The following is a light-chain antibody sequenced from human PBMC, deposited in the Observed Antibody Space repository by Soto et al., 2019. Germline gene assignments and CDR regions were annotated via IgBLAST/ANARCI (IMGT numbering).Light chain of an antibody. J-gene: IGLJ2*01. CDR1: SSNIGAGYD. CDR2: GNN. Sequence: QAVVTQPPSVSGAPGQRVTISCTGSSSNIGAGYDVHWYQHLPGTAPKLLVHGNNDRPSGVPDRFSASKSDTSASLAITGLQVEDEADYYCQSVDSRLSGWVFGGGTKLTVL. CDR3: QSVDSRLSGWV. V-gene: IGLV1-40*01.